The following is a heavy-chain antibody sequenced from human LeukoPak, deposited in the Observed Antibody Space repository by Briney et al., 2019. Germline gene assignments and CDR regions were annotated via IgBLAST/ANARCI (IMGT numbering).Heavy chain of an antibody. CDR1: GFTFSSYE. V-gene: IGHV3-48*03. CDR3: AKGQGEYRGYVYFS. D-gene: IGHD5-12*01. CDR2: ISSSGSTI. J-gene: IGHJ5*01. Sequence: GGSLRLSCAASGFTFSSYEMNWVRQAPGKGLEWVSYISSSGSTIYYADSVKGRFTISRDNAKNSLYLQMNSLRAEDTAVYYFAKGQGEYRGYVYFSWGQEPWSPSPQ.